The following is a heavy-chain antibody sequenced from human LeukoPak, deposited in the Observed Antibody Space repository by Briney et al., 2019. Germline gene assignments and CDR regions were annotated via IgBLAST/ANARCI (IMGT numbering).Heavy chain of an antibody. V-gene: IGHV3-48*01. CDR1: GFTFSSYS. D-gene: IGHD3-10*01. CDR3: VRSVFGSPDY. CDR2: ISSSSTTI. J-gene: IGHJ4*02. Sequence: PGGSLRLSCAASGFTFSSYSMNWVRQAPGKGLEWVSYISSSSTTIYYEDSVKGRFTISRDNSKNTLFLQMNSLRPEDTAVYYCVRSVFGSPDYWGQGTLVTVSS.